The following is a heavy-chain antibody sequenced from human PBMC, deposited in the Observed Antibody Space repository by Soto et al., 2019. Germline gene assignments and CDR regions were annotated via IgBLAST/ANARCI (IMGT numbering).Heavy chain of an antibody. CDR2: VNPSGGST. J-gene: IGHJ1*01. CDR3: TRGLEYYYDISGYYGPAGEYFQY. V-gene: IGHV1-46*03. Sequence: HVQLVQSGAGVKKPGASVKVSCKASGYTFTSYYMHWVRQAPGQGREWMGIVNPSGGSTSYAQKFQGRVSMTRDTSTSTVYMELSSLRSEDTAVYYCTRGLEYYYDISGYYGPAGEYFQYWGQGTLVTVSS. D-gene: IGHD3-22*01. CDR1: GYTFTSYY.